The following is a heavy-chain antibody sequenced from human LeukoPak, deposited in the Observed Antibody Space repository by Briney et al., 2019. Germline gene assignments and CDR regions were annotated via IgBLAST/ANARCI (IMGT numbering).Heavy chain of an antibody. CDR3: ARFDYGDFLFDY. CDR1: GGSISSSDW. CDR2: IYHSGTT. V-gene: IGHV4-4*02. J-gene: IGHJ4*02. D-gene: IGHD4-17*01. Sequence: SETLSLTCAVSGGSISSSDWWSWVRQPPGKGLEWIGEIYHSGTTNYNPSLENRVTMSVDKSKNHFSLKLTSVTAADTAVYYCARFDYGDFLFDYWGQGALVTVSS.